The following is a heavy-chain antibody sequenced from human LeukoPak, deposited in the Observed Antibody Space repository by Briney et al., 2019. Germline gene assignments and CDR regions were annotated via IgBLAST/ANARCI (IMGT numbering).Heavy chain of an antibody. J-gene: IGHJ4*02. Sequence: GGSLRLSCAASGFTFSSYEMNWVRQAPGKGLEWVSAISGSDAGTYYADSVKGRFTISRDNSKNTLYLQMNSLRAEDAAVYYCAKSFGPVIAAAGTGADWGQGTLVTVSS. CDR3: AKSFGPVIAAAGTGAD. CDR1: GFTFSSYE. V-gene: IGHV3-23*01. D-gene: IGHD6-13*01. CDR2: ISGSDAGT.